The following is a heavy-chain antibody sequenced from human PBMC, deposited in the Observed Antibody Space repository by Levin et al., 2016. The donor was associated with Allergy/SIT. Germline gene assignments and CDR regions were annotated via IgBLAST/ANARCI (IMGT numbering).Heavy chain of an antibody. CDR3: AKMNAYCSSTSCYIDY. CDR1: GFTVSSNY. Sequence: GGSLRLSCAASGFTVSSNYMSWVRQAPGKGLEWVSVIYSGGSTYYADSVKGRFTISRDNSKNTLYLQMNSLRAEDTAVYYCAKMNAYCSSTSCYIDYWGQGTLVTVSS. D-gene: IGHD2-2*02. J-gene: IGHJ4*02. V-gene: IGHV3-66*01. CDR2: IYSGGST.